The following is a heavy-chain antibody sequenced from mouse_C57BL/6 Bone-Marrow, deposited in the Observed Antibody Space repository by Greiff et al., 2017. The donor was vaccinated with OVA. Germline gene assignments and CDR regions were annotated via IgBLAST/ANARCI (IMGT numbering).Heavy chain of an antibody. CDR1: GYTFTSYW. D-gene: IGHD2-4*01. V-gene: IGHV1-55*01. J-gene: IGHJ4*01. Sequence: VQLQQPGAELVKPGASVKMSCKASGYTFTSYWITWVKQRPGQGLEWIGDIYPGSGSTNYNEKFKSKATLTVDTSSSTAYMQLSSLTSEDSAVYYCAREMIYYDYDVTIGDYWGQGTSVTVSS. CDR2: IYPGSGST. CDR3: AREMIYYDYDVTIGDY.